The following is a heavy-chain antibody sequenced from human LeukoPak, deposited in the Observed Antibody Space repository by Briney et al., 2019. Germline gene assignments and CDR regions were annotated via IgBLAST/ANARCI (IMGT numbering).Heavy chain of an antibody. CDR2: ISHGGST. CDR3: ARAGSGWTHFDY. D-gene: IGHD6-19*01. CDR1: GGSFSGYD. V-gene: IGHV4-34*01. J-gene: IGHJ4*02. Sequence: SETLSLTCAVYGGSFSGYDWTWIRQAPGKGLEWIGEISHGGSTNYNPSLKSRVTISVDTSKNQFSLKLSSVTAADTAVYYCARAGSGWTHFDYWGQGTLVTVSS.